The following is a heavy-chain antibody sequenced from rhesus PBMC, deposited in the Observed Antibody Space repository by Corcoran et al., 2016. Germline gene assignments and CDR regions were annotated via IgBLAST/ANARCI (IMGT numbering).Heavy chain of an antibody. J-gene: IGHJ6*01. CDR1: GFTFSSYG. V-gene: IGHV3-54*02. D-gene: IGHD6S26*01. Sequence: EVQLVESGGGLVHPGGSLRLSCVASGFTFSSYGMHWVRQAPGKGLEWVAVISYDGRKKYYADYVKDRFTSSRDNSKNMLYLQMNNLKLEDTAVYYCATLPGWSNWYGLDSWGQGVVVTVSS. CDR3: ATLPGWSNWYGLDS. CDR2: ISYDGRKK.